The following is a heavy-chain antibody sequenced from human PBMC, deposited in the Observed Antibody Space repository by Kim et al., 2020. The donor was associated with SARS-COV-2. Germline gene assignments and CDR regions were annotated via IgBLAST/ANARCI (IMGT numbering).Heavy chain of an antibody. V-gene: IGHV3-20*01. J-gene: IGHJ4*02. D-gene: IGHD3-10*01. CDR2: INGNGASK. CDR3: ATTSGGTPIGDFVY. Sequence: GGSLRLSCAASGFNFDDYGMSWVRQTPGKGLEWVSGINGNGASKGDADSVKGRFTISRDNAKNSLNLQMNSLRAADTALYHYATTSGGTPIGDFVYWGQGTLVTVSS. CDR1: GFNFDDYG.